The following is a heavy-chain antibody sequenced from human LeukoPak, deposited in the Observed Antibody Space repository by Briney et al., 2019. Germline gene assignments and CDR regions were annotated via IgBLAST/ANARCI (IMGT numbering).Heavy chain of an antibody. V-gene: IGHV3-23*01. D-gene: IGHD5-18*01. CDR2: ISRSGVAT. CDR1: GFTFTSFA. J-gene: IGHJ4*02. CDR3: AKDVRGYSYGYFDY. Sequence: GGTLRLSCAASGFTFTSFAMSWVRQAPGKGLEWVSTISRSGVATYYANSVKGRFTISRDNSKNTLYLQMNSLRAEDTAVYYCAKDVRGYSYGYFDYWGQGTLVTVSS.